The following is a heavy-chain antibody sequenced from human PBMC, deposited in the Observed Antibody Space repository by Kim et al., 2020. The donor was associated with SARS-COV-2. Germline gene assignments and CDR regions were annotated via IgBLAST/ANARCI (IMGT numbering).Heavy chain of an antibody. J-gene: IGHJ4*02. CDR2: ISSSGSTI. D-gene: IGHD6-19*01. Sequence: GGSLRLSCAASGFTFSDYDMSWIRQAPGKGLEWVSYISSSGSTIYYADSVKGRFTISRDNAKNSLYLQMNSLRAEDTAVYYCAKSSWYSSGWSFDYWGQGTLVTVSS. V-gene: IGHV3-11*01. CDR3: AKSSWYSSGWSFDY. CDR1: GFTFSDYD.